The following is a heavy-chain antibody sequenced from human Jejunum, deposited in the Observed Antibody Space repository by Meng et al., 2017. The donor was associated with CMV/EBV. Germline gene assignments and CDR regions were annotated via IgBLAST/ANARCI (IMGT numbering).Heavy chain of an antibody. Sequence: AATGFTLSRNWRHWVRQAPGKGLVWVSRINSDGSNINYADPVKGRFIISRDNAKNTLYLQMDSLRAEDTAVYYCARDKDFGVDIDHWGQGTLVTVSS. J-gene: IGHJ4*02. CDR3: ARDKDFGVDIDH. V-gene: IGHV3-74*01. CDR1: GFTLSRNW. CDR2: INSDGSNI. D-gene: IGHD3-3*01.